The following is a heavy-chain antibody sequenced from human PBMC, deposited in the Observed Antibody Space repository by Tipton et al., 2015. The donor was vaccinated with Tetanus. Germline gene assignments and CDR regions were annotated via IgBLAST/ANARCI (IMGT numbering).Heavy chain of an antibody. CDR3: ARGWASSSYYFDH. CDR2: IFDTGST. CDR1: GGSISSFY. J-gene: IGHJ4*02. Sequence: TLSLTCTVSGGSISSFYWTWIRQPPGKGLEWIGYIFDTGSTNYNPSLKSRVTMSVDTSKNQFSLHLTSVTAADTAVYYCARGWASSSYYFDHWGQGTLVTFSS. D-gene: IGHD6-6*01. V-gene: IGHV4-59*01.